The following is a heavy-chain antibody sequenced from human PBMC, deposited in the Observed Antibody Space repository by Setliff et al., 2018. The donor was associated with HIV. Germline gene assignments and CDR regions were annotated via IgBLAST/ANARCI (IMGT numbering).Heavy chain of an antibody. CDR2: VTTNNDKT. V-gene: IGHV1-18*01. J-gene: IGHJ5*02. Sequence: ASVKVSCKASGYKFTNFGITWVRQVPGQGLEWMGWVTTNNDKTNYAQNFQGRVTMTTDRSTKTAYLDLGSLRPDDTAVYHCARDLYTSGCPSWFDAWGRRSLVTVSS. D-gene: IGHD6-19*01. CDR3: ARDLYTSGCPSWFDA. CDR1: GYKFTNFG.